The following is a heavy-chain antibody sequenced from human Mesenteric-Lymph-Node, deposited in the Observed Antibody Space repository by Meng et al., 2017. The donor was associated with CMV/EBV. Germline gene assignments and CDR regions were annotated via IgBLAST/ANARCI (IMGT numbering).Heavy chain of an antibody. Sequence: AFGFTFSLAAMSWVRQAQGKGLAWVSVISGSGGSAYYADSVKGRFTISRDNSKNTLYLQMNSLRAEDTAVYYCAKYYYDFWSGFDYWGQGTLVTVSS. CDR3: AKYYYDFWSGFDY. D-gene: IGHD3-3*01. CDR2: ISGSGGSA. J-gene: IGHJ4*02. CDR1: GFTFSLAA. V-gene: IGHV3-23*01.